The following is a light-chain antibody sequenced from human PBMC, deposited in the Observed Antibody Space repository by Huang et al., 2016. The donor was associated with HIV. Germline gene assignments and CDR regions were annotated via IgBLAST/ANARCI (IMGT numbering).Light chain of an antibody. Sequence: EIVLTQSPGTLSLSPGERATLSCRASQPVTTKYIAWFQQRPGQAPRLLIYVASNRLAGIPDRFSGSGSGTDFTLTISRLEPEDFAVYYCHHYGSSPTFGQGTRLEIK. CDR1: QPVTTKY. J-gene: IGKJ1*01. V-gene: IGKV3-20*01. CDR3: HHYGSSPT. CDR2: VAS.